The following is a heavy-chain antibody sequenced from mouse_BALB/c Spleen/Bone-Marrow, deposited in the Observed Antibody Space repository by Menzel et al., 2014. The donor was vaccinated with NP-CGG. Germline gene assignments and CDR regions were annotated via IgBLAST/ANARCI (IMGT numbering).Heavy chain of an antibody. CDR2: VSTGSTII. CDR1: GFTFXNFG. Sequence: DVMLVESGGGLVQPGGSRKLSCAASGFTFXNFGMHWFRQSPEKGLEWVAFVSTGSTIIYYADTVKGRYTISRDNPENTLFLQMTSLRSEDTAIYYCARSHFYGNYFDYWGQGTTLTVSS. V-gene: IGHV5-17*02. J-gene: IGHJ2*01. CDR3: ARSHFYGNYFDY. D-gene: IGHD2-1*01.